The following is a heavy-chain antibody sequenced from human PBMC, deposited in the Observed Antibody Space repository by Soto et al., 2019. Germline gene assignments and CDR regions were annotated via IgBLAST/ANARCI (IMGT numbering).Heavy chain of an antibody. CDR3: ALGCGYYETYYYYDRLDV. CDR1: GGTFSSYA. CDR2: IIPNIGTA. Sequence: SVKVSCKASGGTFSSYAISWVRQAPGQGLEWMGGIIPNIGTANYAQQLQGRVTMTTDASTSTTYMELRNLRSDDTAVYYCALGCGYYETYYYYDRLDVWGQGTTVTVSS. D-gene: IGHD3-22*01. V-gene: IGHV1-69*05. J-gene: IGHJ6*02.